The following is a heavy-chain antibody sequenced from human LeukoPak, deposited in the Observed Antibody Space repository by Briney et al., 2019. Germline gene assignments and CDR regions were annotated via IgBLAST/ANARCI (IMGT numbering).Heavy chain of an antibody. CDR2: ISYDGSNK. CDR1: GFPFSSYG. Sequence: PGRSLRLSCAASGFPFSSYGMHWGRRAPGKGLGWVAVISYDGSNKYYADSVKGRFTISRDNSKNTLYLQMNSLRAEDTAVYYCAKCTMVRGGPLDYWGQGTLVTVSS. CDR3: AKCTMVRGGPLDY. J-gene: IGHJ4*02. D-gene: IGHD3-10*01. V-gene: IGHV3-30*18.